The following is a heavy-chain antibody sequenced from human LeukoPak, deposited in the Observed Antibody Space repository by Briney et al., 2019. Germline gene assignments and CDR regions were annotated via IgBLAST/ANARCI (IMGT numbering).Heavy chain of an antibody. CDR1: GYSFTSYW. J-gene: IGHJ6*02. Sequence: GKSLKISCKGSGYSFTSYWIGWVRQMPGKGLEWMGIIYPGDSDTRYSPSFQGQVTISADKSISTAYLQWSSLKASDTAMYYCATSNSSSWEKPYYYYGMDVWGQGTTVTVSS. V-gene: IGHV5-51*01. CDR3: ATSNSSSWEKPYYYYGMDV. D-gene: IGHD6-13*01. CDR2: IYPGDSDT.